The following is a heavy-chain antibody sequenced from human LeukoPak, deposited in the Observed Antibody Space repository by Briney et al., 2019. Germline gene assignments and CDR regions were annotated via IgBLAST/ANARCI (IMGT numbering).Heavy chain of an antibody. J-gene: IGHJ6*02. V-gene: IGHV4-34*01. CDR3: AREYSSSSEYYYYGMDV. Sequence: SETLSLTCAVYGGSFSGYYWSWIRQPPGKGLEWIGEINHSGSTNYNPSLKSRVTISVDTSKNQFSLQLNSVTPEDTAVYYCAREYSSSSEYYYYGMDVWGQGTTVTVSS. D-gene: IGHD6-6*01. CDR1: GGSFSGYY. CDR2: INHSGST.